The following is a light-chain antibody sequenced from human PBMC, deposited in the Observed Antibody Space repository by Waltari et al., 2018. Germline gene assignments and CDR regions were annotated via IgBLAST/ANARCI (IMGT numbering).Light chain of an antibody. J-gene: IGLJ3*02. V-gene: IGLV4-69*01. CDR2: LNVDGSH. CDR3: QTWATGGV. CDR1: GGHINYA. Sequence: QFVVTQSPSPSASLRPSVRLTCTLRGGHINYAIAWLQQRPEKGLRFLIKLNVDGSHTKGDGIPDRFSASSSGSDYYLTISSLQSEDEADYYCQTWATGGVFGGGTKLTVL.